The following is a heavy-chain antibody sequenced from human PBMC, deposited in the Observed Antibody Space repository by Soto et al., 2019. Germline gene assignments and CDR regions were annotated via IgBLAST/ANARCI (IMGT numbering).Heavy chain of an antibody. V-gene: IGHV4-39*01. CDR1: GGSISRSTYY. CDR3: ERQVQAAFRLGWLGP. J-gene: IGHJ5*02. CDR2: IYYSGST. Sequence: PSETLSLTCTVSGGSISRSTYYWGWIRQPPGKGLEWIGSIYYSGSTYYRPSLKSRVTISVDTSKNQFSLKLSSVTAADTAVYYCERQVQAAFRLGWLGPRGHGTLFTVHS. D-gene: IGHD2-15*01.